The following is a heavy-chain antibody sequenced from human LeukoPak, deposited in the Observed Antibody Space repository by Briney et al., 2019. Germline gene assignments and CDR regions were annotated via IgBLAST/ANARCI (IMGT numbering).Heavy chain of an antibody. CDR3: AKAADGYNYRNWFDP. J-gene: IGHJ5*02. CDR1: GFTFSSYA. D-gene: IGHD5-24*01. V-gene: IGHV3-23*01. Sequence: GGSLRLSCAASGFTFSSYAMSWVRQAPGKGLEWVSAISGSGGSTYYADSVKGRFTISRDNSKNTLYLQTNSLRAEDTAVYYCAKAADGYNYRNWFDPWGQGTLVTVSS. CDR2: ISGSGGST.